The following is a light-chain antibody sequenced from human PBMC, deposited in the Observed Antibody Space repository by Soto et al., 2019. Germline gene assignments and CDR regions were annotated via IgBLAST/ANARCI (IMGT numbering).Light chain of an antibody. CDR1: KNDIGVYDF. CDR2: EVS. CDR3: CSYAGSKHFA. Sequence: QSVLTQPPSASGSPGQSVTISCTGTKNDIGVYDFVSWYQQHPGKVPKLVIYEVSKRPSGVPDRFSGSKSGDTASLTVSGLQPEDEADYYCCSYAGSKHFAFGSGTKVTVL. J-gene: IGLJ1*01. V-gene: IGLV2-8*01.